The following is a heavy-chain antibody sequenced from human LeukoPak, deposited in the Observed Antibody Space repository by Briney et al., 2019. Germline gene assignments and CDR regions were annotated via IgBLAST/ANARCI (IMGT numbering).Heavy chain of an antibody. Sequence: SETLSLTCAVYGGSFSGYYWSWIRQPPGKGLEWIGEINHSGSTNYNPSLKSRVTISVDTSKNQLSLKLSSVTAADTAVYYCARGYYDSSGDARWYYMDVWGKGTTVTVSS. V-gene: IGHV4-34*01. D-gene: IGHD3-22*01. CDR2: INHSGST. J-gene: IGHJ6*03. CDR1: GGSFSGYY. CDR3: ARGYYDSSGDARWYYMDV.